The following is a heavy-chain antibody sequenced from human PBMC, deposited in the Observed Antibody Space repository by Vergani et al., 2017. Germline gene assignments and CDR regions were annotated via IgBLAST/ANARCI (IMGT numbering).Heavy chain of an antibody. Sequence: EVQLVESGGGLVQPGRSLRLSCAASGFTFDDYAMHWVRQAPGKGLEWVSGISWNSGSIGYADSVKGRFTISRDNAKNSLYLQMNSLRAEDTAVYYCARDLRGSGDYGDYASYSDYWGQGTLVTVSS. D-gene: IGHD4-17*01. CDR3: ARDLRGSGDYGDYASYSDY. CDR2: ISWNSGSI. J-gene: IGHJ4*02. CDR1: GFTFDDYA. V-gene: IGHV3-9*01.